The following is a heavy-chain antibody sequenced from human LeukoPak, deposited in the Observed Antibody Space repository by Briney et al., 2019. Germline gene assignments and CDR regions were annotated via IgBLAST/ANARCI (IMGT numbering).Heavy chain of an antibody. V-gene: IGHV1-18*01. CDR1: GYTFTSYG. CDR3: ARESDSSTFNWFDP. CDR2: ISAYNGNT. D-gene: IGHD2/OR15-2a*01. J-gene: IGHJ5*02. Sequence: ASVKVSCKASGYTFTSYGISWVRQAPGQGLEWMGWISAYNGNTNYAQKLQGRVTMTTDTSTSTAYMEPRSLRSDDTAVYYCARESDSSTFNWFDPWGQGTLVTVSS.